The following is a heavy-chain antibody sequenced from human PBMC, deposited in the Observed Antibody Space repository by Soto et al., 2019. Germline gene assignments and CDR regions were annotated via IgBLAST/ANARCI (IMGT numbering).Heavy chain of an antibody. CDR1: GFTFSSYG. J-gene: IGHJ4*02. D-gene: IGHD3-10*01. CDR3: ARVGSGSYYDPYYFDY. V-gene: IGHV3-33*01. CDR2: IWYDGSNK. Sequence: GGSLRLSCAASGFTFSSYGMHWVRQAPGKGLEWVAVIWYDGSNKYYADSVKGRFSISRDNSKNTLYLQMNSLRAEDTAVYYCARVGSGSYYDPYYFDYWGQGTLVTVSS.